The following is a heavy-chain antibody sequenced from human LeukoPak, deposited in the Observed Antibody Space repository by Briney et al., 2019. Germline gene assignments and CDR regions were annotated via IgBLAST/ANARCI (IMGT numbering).Heavy chain of an antibody. D-gene: IGHD2-8*01. CDR3: ARSKYCTNGVCYSLGDWFDP. CDR1: GGTFSSYT. Sequence: SVKVSCKASGGTFSSYTISWVRQAPGQGLEWMGRIIAILGIANYAQKFQGRVTITADKSTSTAYMELSSLRSEDTAVYYCARSKYCTNGVCYSLGDWFDPWGQGTLVTVSS. V-gene: IGHV1-69*02. CDR2: IIAILGIA. J-gene: IGHJ5*02.